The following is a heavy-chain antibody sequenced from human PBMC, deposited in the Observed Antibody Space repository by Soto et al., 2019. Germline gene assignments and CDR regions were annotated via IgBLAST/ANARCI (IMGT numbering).Heavy chain of an antibody. Sequence: ASVKVSCKASGYTFTGYYMHWVRQAPVQGLEWMGWINPNSGGTNYAQKFQGRVTMTRDTSISTAYMELSRLRSDDTAVYYCAGDLALSRSSRKIDYWGRGTLVTLSS. CDR1: GYTFTGYY. CDR2: INPNSGGT. D-gene: IGHD3-3*02. V-gene: IGHV1-2*02. J-gene: IGHJ4*02. CDR3: AGDLALSRSSRKIDY.